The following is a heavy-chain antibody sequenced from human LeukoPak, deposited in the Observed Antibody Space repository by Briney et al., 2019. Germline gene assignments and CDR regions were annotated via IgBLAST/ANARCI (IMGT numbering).Heavy chain of an antibody. CDR3: ARGSYGIDS. D-gene: IGHD5-18*01. Sequence: SETLSLTCSVSGGFISGYYWSWIRQPPGKGLEWIGYFYYTGYTNYNPSLKSRVAISVDTSKNQFSLYLTSVTAADTAVYYCARGSYGIDSWGQGTLVSVSS. CDR1: GGFISGYY. V-gene: IGHV4-59*01. J-gene: IGHJ4*02. CDR2: FYYTGYT.